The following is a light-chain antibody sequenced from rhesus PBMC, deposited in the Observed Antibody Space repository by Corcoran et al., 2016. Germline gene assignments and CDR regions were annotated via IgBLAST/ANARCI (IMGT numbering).Light chain of an antibody. V-gene: IGKV1-94*01. CDR3: LQDYSSPFT. J-gene: IGKJ3*01. CDR2: AAS. Sequence: DIQMTQSPSSLSASVGDRVTVTCRASQAINKELSWFQQKPGKAPTLLIFAASTLQTGVSSRFSGNGSGTDYILTISNLQPEDVATYYCLQDYSSPFTFGPGTKLDIK. CDR1: QAINKE.